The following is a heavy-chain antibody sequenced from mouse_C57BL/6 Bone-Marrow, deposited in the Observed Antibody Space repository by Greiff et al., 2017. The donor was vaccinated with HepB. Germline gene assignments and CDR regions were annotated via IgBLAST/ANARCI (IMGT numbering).Heavy chain of an antibody. J-gene: IGHJ1*03. Sequence: QVQLQQPGAELVKPGASVKLSCKASGYTFTSYWITWVKQRPGQGLEWIGDIYPGSGSTNYNEKFKSKATLTVDTSSSTAYMQLSSLTSEDSAVYYCARGLTDYDGRYFDVWGTGTTVTVSS. CDR1: GYTFTSYW. V-gene: IGHV1-55*01. CDR2: IYPGSGST. CDR3: ARGLTDYDGRYFDV. D-gene: IGHD2-4*01.